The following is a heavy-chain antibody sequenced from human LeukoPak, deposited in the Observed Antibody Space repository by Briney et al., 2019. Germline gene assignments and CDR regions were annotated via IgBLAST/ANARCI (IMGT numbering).Heavy chain of an antibody. CDR1: GYTFTSYD. J-gene: IGHJ6*03. V-gene: IGHV1-8*03. Sequence: GASVKVSCKASGYTFTSYDINWVRQATGQGLEWMGWMNPNSGNTGYAQKFQGRVTITRNTSISTAYMELSSLRSEDTAVYYCARGGTPLRDYYYYMDVWGKGTTVTVSS. D-gene: IGHD2-15*01. CDR3: ARGGTPLRDYYYYMDV. CDR2: MNPNSGNT.